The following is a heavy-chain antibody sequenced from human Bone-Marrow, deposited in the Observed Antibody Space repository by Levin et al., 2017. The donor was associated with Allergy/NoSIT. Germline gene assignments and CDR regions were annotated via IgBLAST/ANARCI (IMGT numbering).Heavy chain of an antibody. CDR3: AHTLYGDYIRGNDY. D-gene: IGHD4-17*01. CDR2: IYYTGST. V-gene: IGHV4-39*01. J-gene: IGHJ4*02. CDR1: DASISNSDYY. Sequence: PSETLSLTCTVSDASISNSDYYWGWIRQPPGKGLEWIGSIYYTGSTYYNPSLKSRVTISVDTSKNQFSLKLSSVTAADTAVYYCAHTLYGDYIRGNDYWGQGTLVTVSS.